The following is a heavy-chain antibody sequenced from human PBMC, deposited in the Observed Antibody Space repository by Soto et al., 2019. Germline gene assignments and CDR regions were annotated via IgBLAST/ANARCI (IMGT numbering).Heavy chain of an antibody. Sequence: ASVKVSCKASGYTFTGYYMHWVRQAPGQGLEWMGWINPNSGGTNYAQKFQGWVTMTRDTSISTAYMELSRLRSDDTAVYYCAREGAPDSSGYYAPGWFDPWGQGTLVTVSS. CDR1: GYTFTGYY. J-gene: IGHJ5*02. CDR3: AREGAPDSSGYYAPGWFDP. CDR2: INPNSGGT. V-gene: IGHV1-2*04. D-gene: IGHD3-22*01.